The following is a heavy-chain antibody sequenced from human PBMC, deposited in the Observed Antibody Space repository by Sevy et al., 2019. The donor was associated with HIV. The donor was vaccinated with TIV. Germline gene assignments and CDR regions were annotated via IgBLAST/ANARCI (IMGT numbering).Heavy chain of an antibody. CDR2: IKKDGTDT. J-gene: IGHJ4*02. Sequence: GGSLRLSCAASGFTFSTYWMTWVRQAPGKGLEWVANIKKDGTDTNYVDSVRGRLTISRDKGRNLLYLHMNSLRAEDTAVYFCARALADWGSFHYSSWGRGVLVTVSS. V-gene: IGHV3-7*01. CDR3: ARALADWGSFHYSS. CDR1: GFTFSTYW. D-gene: IGHD3-16*01.